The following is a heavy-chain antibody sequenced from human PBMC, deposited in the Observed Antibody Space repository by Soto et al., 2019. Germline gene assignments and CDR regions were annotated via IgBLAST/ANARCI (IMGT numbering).Heavy chain of an antibody. J-gene: IGHJ4*02. CDR2: IYWDDDK. D-gene: IGHD1-26*01. CDR3: ARSSVRFRSYDY. Sequence: QITLKESGPPLVKPTQTLTLTCTLSGFSLSTSGVGVGWIRKPPGKALEWLALIYWDDDKRYSPSLKSRLTVPNDTSKNPVAISMTQMHHVVTATYFRARSSVRFRSYDYWGQGTLVTVSS. CDR1: GFSLSTSGVG. V-gene: IGHV2-5*02.